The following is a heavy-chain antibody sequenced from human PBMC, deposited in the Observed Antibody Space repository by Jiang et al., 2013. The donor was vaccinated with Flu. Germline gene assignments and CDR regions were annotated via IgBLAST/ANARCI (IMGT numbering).Heavy chain of an antibody. V-gene: IGHV4-59*08. Sequence: GLVKPSETLSLTCTASGGSISSYYWSWIRQPPGKGLEWIGYIYYSGSTNYNPSLKSRVTISVDTSKNQFSLKLSSVTAADTAVYYCARLPPEDSSGYYYDQYAFDIWGQGTMVTVSS. J-gene: IGHJ3*02. D-gene: IGHD3-22*01. CDR3: ARLPPEDSSGYYYDQYAFDI. CDR1: GGSISSYY. CDR2: IYYSGST.